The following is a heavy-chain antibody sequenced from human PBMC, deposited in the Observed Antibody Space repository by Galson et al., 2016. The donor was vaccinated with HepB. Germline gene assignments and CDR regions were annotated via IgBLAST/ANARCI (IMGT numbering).Heavy chain of an antibody. D-gene: IGHD5-18*01. Sequence: SLRLSCAASGFIFSRYSMNWVRQAPGKGLEWVSYIVSGSDTIYYAASVKGRFTISRDNAKNSLYLQMIGLSDEDTAVYYCARGQDTSVEIYYYSMDVWGQGTTVTVSS. V-gene: IGHV3-48*02. CDR1: GFIFSRYS. CDR3: ARGQDTSVEIYYYSMDV. J-gene: IGHJ6*02. CDR2: IVSGSDTI.